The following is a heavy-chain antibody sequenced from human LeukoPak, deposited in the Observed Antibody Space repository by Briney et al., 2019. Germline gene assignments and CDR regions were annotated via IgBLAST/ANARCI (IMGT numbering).Heavy chain of an antibody. Sequence: GGSLRLSCAASGFTVSSNYMSWVRQAPGKGLEWVSRINTDGSSTSYADSVKGRFTISRDNAKNTLYLQMNSLRAEDTAVYYCARGGGYYVRTGAFDIWGQGTMVTVSS. D-gene: IGHD1-26*01. CDR3: ARGGGYYVRTGAFDI. J-gene: IGHJ3*02. CDR1: GFTVSSNY. V-gene: IGHV3-74*01. CDR2: INTDGSST.